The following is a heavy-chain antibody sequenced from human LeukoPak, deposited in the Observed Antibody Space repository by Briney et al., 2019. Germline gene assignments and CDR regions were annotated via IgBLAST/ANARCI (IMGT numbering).Heavy chain of an antibody. D-gene: IGHD7-27*01. J-gene: IGHJ4*02. CDR1: GFTFSDYY. Sequence: GGSLRLSCAASGFTFSDYYMSWIRQAPGKGLGWVSYTSSSGSTRYPADSVRGRFTISRDHAKNSLYLQMNSLRADDPAVYYCARETGGFDYWGQGALVTVSS. V-gene: IGHV3-11*01. CDR2: TSSSGSTR. CDR3: ARETGGFDY.